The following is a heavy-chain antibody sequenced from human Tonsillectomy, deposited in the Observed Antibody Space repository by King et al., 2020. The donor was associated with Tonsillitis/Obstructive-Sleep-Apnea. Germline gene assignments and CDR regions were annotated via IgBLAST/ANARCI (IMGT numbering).Heavy chain of an antibody. CDR1: RYRFSNYW. CDR3: TEWWPYALDV. D-gene: IGHD2-15*01. Sequence: VQLVESGVEVKKPGESLKISCKGSRYRFSNYWIGWVRQLPGKGLEWMGIIYPSDSNTSYSPSCQAHFTISADKSNSTAYLQWSTLNARDTAMYYCTEWWPYALDVWGQGTMVTVSS. V-gene: IGHV5-51*01. J-gene: IGHJ3*01. CDR2: IYPSDSNT.